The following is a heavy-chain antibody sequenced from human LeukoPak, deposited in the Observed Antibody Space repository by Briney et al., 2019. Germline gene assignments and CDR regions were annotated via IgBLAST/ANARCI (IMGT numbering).Heavy chain of an antibody. Sequence: PGGSLRLSCAASGFAFSNSWMHWVRQAPGRGLVWVSRINDDGTGTSYVDSVKGRFTISRDNAKNTLYLQMNSLRVEDTAVYYCSPIFYAPDYWGQGTQVTVSS. CDR3: SPIFYAPDY. J-gene: IGHJ4*02. D-gene: IGHD5/OR15-5a*01. V-gene: IGHV3-74*01. CDR2: INDDGTGT. CDR1: GFAFSNSW.